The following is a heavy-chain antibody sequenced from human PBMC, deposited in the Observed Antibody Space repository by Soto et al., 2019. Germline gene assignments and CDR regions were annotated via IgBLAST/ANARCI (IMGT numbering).Heavy chain of an antibody. CDR1: WFTLIGSG. V-gene: IGHV3-73*01. Sequence: GGSVRLSCVSSWFTLIGSGMHWVRQASGKGLEWVGRSRDKAKSYATAYGASVKGRFTISRDDSKNTAYLHMNSLKIEDTAVYYCTTNECWGQGTLVTVSS. D-gene: IGHD3-3*01. CDR2: SRDKAKSYAT. CDR3: TTNEC. J-gene: IGHJ4*02.